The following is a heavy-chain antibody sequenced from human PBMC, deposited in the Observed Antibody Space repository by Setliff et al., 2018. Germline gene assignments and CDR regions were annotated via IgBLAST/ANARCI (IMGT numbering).Heavy chain of an antibody. CDR2: INQGGGAQ. Sequence: QTGGSLRLSCAASGFTFSSLWMSWVRQAPGKGLEWVANINQGGGAQFYVDSVKGRFTISRDNAKNSLYLQMSSLRAEDTAVYYCARDVFDFRTGQADPWGQGTLVTVSS. D-gene: IGHD3-3*01. CDR3: ARDVFDFRTGQADP. CDR1: GFTFSSLW. J-gene: IGHJ5*02. V-gene: IGHV3-7*01.